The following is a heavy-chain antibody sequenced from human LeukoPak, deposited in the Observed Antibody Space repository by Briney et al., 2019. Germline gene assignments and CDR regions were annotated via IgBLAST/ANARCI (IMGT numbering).Heavy chain of an antibody. Sequence: GGSLRRSCAASAFTFSSYAMHWVRQAPGKGLEWVAVISYDGSNKYYADSVKGRFTISRDNSKNTLYLQMNSLRAEDTAVYYCAKDKESSSWYYFDYWGQGTLVTVSS. D-gene: IGHD6-13*01. CDR2: ISYDGSNK. J-gene: IGHJ4*02. CDR3: AKDKESSSWYYFDY. CDR1: AFTFSSYA. V-gene: IGHV3-30-3*02.